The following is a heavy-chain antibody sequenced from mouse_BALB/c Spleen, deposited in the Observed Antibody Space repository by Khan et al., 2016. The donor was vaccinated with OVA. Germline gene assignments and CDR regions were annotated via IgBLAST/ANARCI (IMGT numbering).Heavy chain of an antibody. J-gene: IGHJ3*01. V-gene: IGHV1-9*01. CDR1: GYTFRSSW. CDR3: ARWGPYGNYGAY. CDR2: ILPGTGTT. Sequence: QVQLQQSGVELMKPGASVKISCKATGYTFRSSWIEWVKQRPGHGLEWIGEILPGTGTTNYSERFKGKATFTADTSSNTAYMQLSSLTSEDSAVYYGARWGPYGNYGAYWGQGTLVTVSA. D-gene: IGHD2-1*01.